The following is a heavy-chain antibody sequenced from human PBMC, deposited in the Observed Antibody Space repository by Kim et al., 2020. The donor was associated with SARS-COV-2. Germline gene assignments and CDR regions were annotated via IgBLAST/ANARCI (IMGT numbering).Heavy chain of an antibody. CDR1: GFTFSSYS. CDR2: ISSSSSYI. D-gene: IGHD4-17*01. V-gene: IGHV3-21*01. Sequence: GGSLRLSCAASGFTFSSYSMNWVRQAPGKGLEWVSSISSSSSYIYYADSVKGRFTISRDNAKNSLYLQMNSLRAEDTAVYYCASTRGRDYGDYTFDYWGQGTLVTVSP. J-gene: IGHJ4*02. CDR3: ASTRGRDYGDYTFDY.